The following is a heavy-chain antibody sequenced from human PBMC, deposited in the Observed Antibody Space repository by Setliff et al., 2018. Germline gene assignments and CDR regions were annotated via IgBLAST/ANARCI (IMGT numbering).Heavy chain of an antibody. CDR3: ARINFYVSSGYYYAPDF. CDR1: GYTFAGYY. D-gene: IGHD3-22*01. J-gene: IGHJ4*02. V-gene: IGHV1-2*02. CDR2: INNYSFKT. Sequence: ASVKVSCKASGYTFAGYYMHWVRQTPGQGLEWMGWINNYSFKTTYPQKFLDRVTMTTDTSATTAYMELKNLRSDDTAVYYCARINFYVSSGYYYAPDFWGQGTLVTVSS.